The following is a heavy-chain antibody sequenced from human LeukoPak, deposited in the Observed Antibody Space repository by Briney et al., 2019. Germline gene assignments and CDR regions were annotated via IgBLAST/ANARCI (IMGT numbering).Heavy chain of an antibody. CDR3: AREAVTAMVPLYYFDY. CDR1: GYTFIRYY. CDR2: IIPIFGTA. J-gene: IGHJ4*02. V-gene: IGHV1-69*13. D-gene: IGHD5-18*01. Sequence: SVKVSCKAFGYTFIRYYIYWVRQAPGQGLEWMGGIIPIFGTANYAQKFQGRVTITADESTSTAYMELSSLRSEDTAVYYCAREAVTAMVPLYYFDYWGQGTLVTVSS.